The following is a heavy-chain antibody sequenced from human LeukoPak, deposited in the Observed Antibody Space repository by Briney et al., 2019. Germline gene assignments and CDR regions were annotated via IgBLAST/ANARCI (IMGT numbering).Heavy chain of an antibody. CDR1: GGSNSNYY. J-gene: IGHJ4*02. CDR2: IYTSGST. D-gene: IGHD5/OR15-5a*01. CDR3: ARVSHTKVGVAVSTYYFDY. Sequence: SETLSLTCIVSGGSNSNYYWSWIRQPAGKGLEWIGRIYTSGSTNYNPSLKNRVTMSIDTSKNQFSLELSSVTAADTAVYYCARVSHTKVGVAVSTYYFDYWGQGTLVTVSS. V-gene: IGHV4-4*07.